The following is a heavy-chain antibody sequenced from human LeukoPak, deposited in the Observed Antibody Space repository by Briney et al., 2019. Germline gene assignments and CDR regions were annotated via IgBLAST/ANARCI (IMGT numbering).Heavy chain of an antibody. V-gene: IGHV3-20*04. CDR1: GFTFDDYG. J-gene: IGHJ4*02. CDR2: INWNGGST. D-gene: IGHD3-16*01. Sequence: PGGSLRLSCAASGFTFDDYGMSWVRQAPGKGLEWVSGINWNGGSTGYADSVKGRFTISRDNAKKTLYLQMNSLRAEDTAVYYCARTYDYVWGTPRPSFDYWGQGTLVTVSS. CDR3: ARTYDYVWGTPRPSFDY.